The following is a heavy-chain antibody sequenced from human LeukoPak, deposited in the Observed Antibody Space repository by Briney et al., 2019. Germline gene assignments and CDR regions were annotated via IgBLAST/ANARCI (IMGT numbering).Heavy chain of an antibody. CDR1: GNYW. V-gene: IGHV3-74*01. CDR2: INSDGSWT. D-gene: IGHD2/OR15-2a*01. J-gene: IGHJ4*02. CDR3: VSFYETD. Sequence: GGSLRLSCAASGNYWMHWVRQAPGKGLVWVSHINSDGSWTNYADSVKGRFTISKDNAKNTVYLQMNNLRAEDTAVYYCVSFYETDWGRGTLVTVSS.